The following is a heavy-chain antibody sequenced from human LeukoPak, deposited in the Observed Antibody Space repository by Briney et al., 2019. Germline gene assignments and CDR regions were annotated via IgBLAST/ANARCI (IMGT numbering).Heavy chain of an antibody. CDR3: ANSLSGSYYGSPYFDY. CDR1: GFTFNSYG. CDR2: IRYDGSNK. Sequence: GGSLRLSCAASGFTFNSYGMHWVRQAPGKGLEWVAFIRYDGSNKYYADSVKGRFTISRDNSKNTLYLQMNSLRAEDTAVYYCANSLSGSYYGSPYFDYWGQGTLVTVSS. J-gene: IGHJ4*02. D-gene: IGHD1-26*01. V-gene: IGHV3-30*02.